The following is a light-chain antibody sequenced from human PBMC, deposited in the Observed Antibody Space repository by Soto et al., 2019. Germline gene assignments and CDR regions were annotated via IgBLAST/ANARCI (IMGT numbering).Light chain of an antibody. CDR2: GAS. J-gene: IGKJ2*01. Sequence: EIVLTQSPGTLSLSPGERATLSCRASQSVSSSYLAWYQQKPGQAPRLLIYGASSRATGIPDRFSGSGSGTDFTLTISRLEPEDFAVYCWQQYGSSPPGGYTFGQGTKLEIK. V-gene: IGKV3-20*01. CDR1: QSVSSSY. CDR3: QQYGSSPPGGYT.